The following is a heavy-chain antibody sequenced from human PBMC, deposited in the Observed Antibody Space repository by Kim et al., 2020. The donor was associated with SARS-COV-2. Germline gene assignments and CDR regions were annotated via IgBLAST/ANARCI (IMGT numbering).Heavy chain of an antibody. Sequence: GGSLRLSCAASGFTFSSYGMHWVRQAPGKGLEWVAVISYDGSNKYYADSVKGRFTISRDNSKNTLYLQMNSLRAEDTAVYYCAKDRVPDYYDSSGYSHYYYGMDVWGQGTTVTVSS. D-gene: IGHD3-22*01. CDR1: GFTFSSYG. CDR3: AKDRVPDYYDSSGYSHYYYGMDV. CDR2: ISYDGSNK. J-gene: IGHJ6*02. V-gene: IGHV3-30*18.